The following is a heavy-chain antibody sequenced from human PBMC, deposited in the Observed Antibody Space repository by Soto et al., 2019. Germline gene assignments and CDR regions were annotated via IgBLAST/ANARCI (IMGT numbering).Heavy chain of an antibody. V-gene: IGHV3-21*01. Sequence: GGSLRLSCAASGFTFSSYSMNWVRQAPGKGLEWVSSISSSSSYIYYADSVKGRFTISRDNAKNSLYLQMNSLRAEDTAVFYCARARDGYLDYNYVMDVWGQGTTVTVSS. CDR3: ARARDGYLDYNYVMDV. J-gene: IGHJ6*02. CDR1: GFTFSSYS. CDR2: ISSSSSYI. D-gene: IGHD5-12*01.